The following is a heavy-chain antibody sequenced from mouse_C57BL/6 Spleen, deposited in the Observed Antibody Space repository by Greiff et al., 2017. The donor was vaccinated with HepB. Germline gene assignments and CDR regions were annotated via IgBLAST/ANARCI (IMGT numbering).Heavy chain of an antibody. CDR3: ASGIYYYGMGAMDY. Sequence: EVQLVESGGGLVKPGGSLKLSCAASGFTFSSYTMSWVRQTPEKRLEWVATISGGGGNTYYPDSVKGRFTISRDNAKNTLYLQMSSLRSEDTALYYCASGIYYYGMGAMDYWGQGTSVTVSS. J-gene: IGHJ4*01. CDR2: ISGGGGNT. CDR1: GFTFSSYT. D-gene: IGHD1-1*01. V-gene: IGHV5-9*01.